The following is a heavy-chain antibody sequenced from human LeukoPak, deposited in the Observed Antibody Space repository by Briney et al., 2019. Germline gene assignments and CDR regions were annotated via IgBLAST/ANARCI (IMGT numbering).Heavy chain of an antibody. V-gene: IGHV4-39*01. CDR1: GGSISSSSYY. J-gene: IGHJ4*02. D-gene: IGHD1-26*01. Sequence: SSETLSLTCTVSGGSISSSSYYWGWIRQPPGKGLEWIGSIYYSGSTYYNYYNPSLQSRVTISIDTSKNQFSLRLNSVTAADTAMYFCAKSGGYGLIDYWGQGTRVIVSS. CDR3: AKSGGYGLIDY. CDR2: IYYSGSTYYN.